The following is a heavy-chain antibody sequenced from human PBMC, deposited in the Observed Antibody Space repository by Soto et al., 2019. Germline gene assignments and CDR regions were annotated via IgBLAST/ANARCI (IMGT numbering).Heavy chain of an antibody. Sequence: ASVKVSCKASGYTFTVYYMHWVRQAPGQGLEWMGWINPKSGGTMYPQKFQGRVTMTWDTSISTAYMALTRLRSDDTAVYYCARDLAKGGGSAGFDYWGQGTLVTVS. CDR2: INPKSGGT. J-gene: IGHJ4*02. D-gene: IGHD1-26*01. V-gene: IGHV1-2*02. CDR3: ARDLAKGGGSAGFDY. CDR1: GYTFTVYY.